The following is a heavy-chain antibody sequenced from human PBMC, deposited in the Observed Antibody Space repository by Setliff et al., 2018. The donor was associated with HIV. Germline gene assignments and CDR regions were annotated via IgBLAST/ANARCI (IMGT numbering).Heavy chain of an antibody. J-gene: IGHJ6*02. V-gene: IGHV1-3*01. D-gene: IGHD3-10*01. CDR2: INAGNGNT. CDR3: ARDSPPQLQDYYYGMDV. Sequence: ASVKVSCKASGYTFTSYAMHWVRQAPGQRLEWMGWINAGNGNTKYSQKFQGRVTITRDTSASTAYMELSRLRSDDTAVYYCARDSPPQLQDYYYGMDVWGQGTTVTVSS. CDR1: GYTFTSYA.